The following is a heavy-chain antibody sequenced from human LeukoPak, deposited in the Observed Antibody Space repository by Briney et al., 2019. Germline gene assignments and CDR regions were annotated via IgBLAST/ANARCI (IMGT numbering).Heavy chain of an antibody. D-gene: IGHD3-9*01. CDR2: IYTSGST. CDR1: GGSISSGSYY. Sequence: PSETLSLTCTVSGGSISSGSYYWSWIRQPAGKGLEWIGRIYTSGSTNYNPSLKSRVTISVDTSKNQFSLKLSSVTAADTAVYYCARHDSGGQLRYFDWFYNWFDPWGQGTPVTVSS. J-gene: IGHJ5*02. V-gene: IGHV4-61*02. CDR3: ARHDSGGQLRYFDWFYNWFDP.